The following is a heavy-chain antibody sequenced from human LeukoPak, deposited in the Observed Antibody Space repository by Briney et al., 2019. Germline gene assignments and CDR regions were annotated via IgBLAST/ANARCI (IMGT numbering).Heavy chain of an antibody. CDR1: EYTFSRYS. CDR3: AKGACSGGSCYHYYYYYGMDV. J-gene: IGHJ6*02. V-gene: IGHV3-23*01. D-gene: IGHD2-15*01. Sequence: RGYRRLSCANSEYTFSRYSMGWVCQAPGTGLEWDSSISGRGGSTYYADSVKGRFTISRDNSKNTLYLQMNSLRAEDTAVYYCAKGACSGGSCYHYYYYYGMDVWGQGTTVTVSS. CDR2: ISGRGGST.